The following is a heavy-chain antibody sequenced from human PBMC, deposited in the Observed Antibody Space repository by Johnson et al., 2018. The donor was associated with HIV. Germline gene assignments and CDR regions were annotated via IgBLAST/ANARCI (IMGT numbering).Heavy chain of an antibody. J-gene: IGHJ3*02. D-gene: IGHD2-15*01. V-gene: IGHV3-30-3*01. CDR1: GFTFSSNP. Sequence: VQLVESGGGVVQPGRSLRLSCAASGFTFSSNPMHWVRQAPGKGLEWVAVMSFDGNNRYYADSVKGRFTISRDNSKNTLYLQMNSLRPEDTAVYYCARDSSYSFRFEMYAFDIWGQGTMVTVSS. CDR2: MSFDGNNR. CDR3: ARDSSYSFRFEMYAFDI.